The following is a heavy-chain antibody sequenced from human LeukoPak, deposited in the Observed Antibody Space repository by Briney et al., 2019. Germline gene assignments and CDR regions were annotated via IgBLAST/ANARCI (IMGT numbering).Heavy chain of an antibody. J-gene: IGHJ6*02. CDR3: ARVSGSYRYYGMDV. CDR1: GGSISCYY. V-gene: IGHV4-59*01. Sequence: SETLSLTCTVSGGSISCYYWSWIRQPPGKGLEWIGYIYYSGSTNYNPSLKSRVTISVDTPKNQFSLKLSSVTAADTAVYYCARVSGSYRYYGMDVWGQGTTVTASS. CDR2: IYYSGST. D-gene: IGHD1-26*01.